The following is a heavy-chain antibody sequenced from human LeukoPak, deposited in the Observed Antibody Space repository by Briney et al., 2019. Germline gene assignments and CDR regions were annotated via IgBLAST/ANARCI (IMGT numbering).Heavy chain of an antibody. CDR2: IYHSGST. J-gene: IGHJ4*02. D-gene: IGHD1-26*01. V-gene: IGHV4-38-2*02. CDR3: ARVVGATPVHYFDY. Sequence: PSETLSLTCTVSGYSISSGYYWGWIRQPPGKGLEWIGSIYHSGSTYYNPSLKSRVTISVDTSKNQFSLKLSSVTAADTAVYYCARVVGATPVHYFDYWGQGTLVTVSS. CDR1: GYSISSGYY.